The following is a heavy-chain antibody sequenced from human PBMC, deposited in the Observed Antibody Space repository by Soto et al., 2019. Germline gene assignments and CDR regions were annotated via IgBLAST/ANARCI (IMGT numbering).Heavy chain of an antibody. CDR3: ARVRIAARPDY. CDR1: GGSISSSSYY. CDR2: IYYSGST. Sequence: SETLSLTCTVSGGSISSSSYYWGWIRQPPGKGLEWIGGIYYSGSTYYNPSLKSRVTISVDTSKNQFSLKLSSVTAADTAVYYCARVRIAARPDYWGQGTLVTVSS. J-gene: IGHJ4*02. D-gene: IGHD6-6*01. V-gene: IGHV4-39*01.